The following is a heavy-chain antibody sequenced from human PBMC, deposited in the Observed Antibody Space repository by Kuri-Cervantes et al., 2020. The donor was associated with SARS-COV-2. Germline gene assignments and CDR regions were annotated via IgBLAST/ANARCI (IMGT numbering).Heavy chain of an antibody. CDR3: ARGVVPADIPDY. CDR2: IYPGDSDT. D-gene: IGHD2-2*02. CDR1: GYSFTSYW. J-gene: IGHJ4*02. V-gene: IGHV5-51*01. Sequence: GGSLRLSCEGSGYSFTSYWIGWVRQMPGKGLEWMGIIYPGDSDTRYSPSFQGQVTISADKSISTAYLQWSSLKASDTAMYYCARGVVPADIPDYWGQGTLVTVSS.